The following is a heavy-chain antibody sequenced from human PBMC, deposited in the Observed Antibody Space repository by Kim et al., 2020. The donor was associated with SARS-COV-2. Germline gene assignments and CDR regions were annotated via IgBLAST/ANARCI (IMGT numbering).Heavy chain of an antibody. J-gene: IGHJ3*02. CDR1: GFTFSSYA. Sequence: GGSLRLSCAATGFTFSSYAMHWVRQAPGKGLEWVAVISYDGSNKYYVDSVKGRFTISRDNSKNTLYLQMNSLRAEDTAVYYCARDIGGSYKRNAFDIWGQGTMVTVSS. CDR2: ISYDGSNK. V-gene: IGHV3-30*04. CDR3: ARDIGGSYKRNAFDI. D-gene: IGHD1-26*01.